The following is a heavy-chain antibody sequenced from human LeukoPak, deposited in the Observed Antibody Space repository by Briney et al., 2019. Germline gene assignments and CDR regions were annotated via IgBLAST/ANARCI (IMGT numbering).Heavy chain of an antibody. CDR3: ARDPSYYYDSSGWIDAFDI. Sequence: SVKVSCMASRGTFSSYAISWGRQAPGQGLGWMGRIIPILGIANYAQKFQGRVTITADKSTSTAYMELSSLRSEDTAVYYCARDPSYYYDSSGWIDAFDIWGQGTMVTVSS. D-gene: IGHD3-22*01. CDR2: IIPILGIA. V-gene: IGHV1-69*04. J-gene: IGHJ3*02. CDR1: RGTFSSYA.